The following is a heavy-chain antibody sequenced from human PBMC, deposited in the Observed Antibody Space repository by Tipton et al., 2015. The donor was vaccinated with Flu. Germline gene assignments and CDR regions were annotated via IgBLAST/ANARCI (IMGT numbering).Heavy chain of an antibody. J-gene: IGHJ4*02. CDR1: GYSISSGYY. D-gene: IGHD3-3*01. V-gene: IGHV4-38-2*01. Sequence: TLSLTCAVSGYSISSGYYWGWIRQPPGKGLEWIGSIYYSGSTYYNPSLKSRVTISVDTSKNQFSLKLSSVTAADTAVYYCARQTHGLRFLEWLFDYWGQGTLVTVSS. CDR3: ARQTHGLRFLEWLFDY. CDR2: IYYSGST.